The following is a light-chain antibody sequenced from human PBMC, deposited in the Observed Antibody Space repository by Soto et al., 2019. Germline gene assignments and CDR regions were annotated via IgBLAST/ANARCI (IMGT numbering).Light chain of an antibody. CDR3: QQRSNGTSIT. Sequence: MVFTQSPATLSLSPGEGATLSCRASQSVSNYLAWYQQKPGQAPRLLISDASNRATGIPVRFSGSGSGTDFTLTISSLEAEDSAVYYCQQRSNGTSITFGQGTRLEI. J-gene: IGKJ5*01. CDR1: QSVSNY. CDR2: DAS. V-gene: IGKV3-11*01.